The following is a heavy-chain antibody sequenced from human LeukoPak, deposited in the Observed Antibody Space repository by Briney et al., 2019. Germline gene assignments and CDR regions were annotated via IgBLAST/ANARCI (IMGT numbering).Heavy chain of an antibody. J-gene: IGHJ5*02. CDR1: GFPLRTYV. D-gene: IGHD4-17*01. Sequence: GGSLRLSCAASGFPLRTYVMTWVRQAAGKGLEWVSTISGSGGSTYYADSVNGRFTISRDNSKNTLYLEMNSLRVDDTATYFCMRSDYGGLVDPWGQGTLVTVSS. CDR2: ISGSGGST. CDR3: MRSDYGGLVDP. V-gene: IGHV3-23*01.